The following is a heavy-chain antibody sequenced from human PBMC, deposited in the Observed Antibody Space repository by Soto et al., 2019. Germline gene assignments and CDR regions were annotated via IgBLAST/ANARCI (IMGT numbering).Heavy chain of an antibody. CDR2: MFYSGAT. CDR1: RGALSDSSYC. D-gene: IGHD2-15*01. V-gene: IGHV4-39*01. Sequence: SETLSVTCTVSRGALSDSSYCWVWIRQPPGKGLQWIGCMFYSGATYYNPSLKNRVTLSVDTSNNEFSLKLVSVTAPDTAVYYCARHKSGSDWLDPWGQGTLVTVSS. CDR3: ARHKSGSDWLDP. J-gene: IGHJ5*02.